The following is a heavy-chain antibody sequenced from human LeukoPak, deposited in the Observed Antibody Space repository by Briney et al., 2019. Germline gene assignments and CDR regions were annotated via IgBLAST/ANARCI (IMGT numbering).Heavy chain of an antibody. CDR1: GYTFTSYG. CDR3: ARDLARFLDYYDSSGYFDY. D-gene: IGHD3-22*01. Sequence: GASVKVSCKASGYTFTSYGISWVRQAPGQGLEWMGWISAYNGNTNYAQKFQGRVTMTTDTSTSTAYMELRSLRSDDTAVYYCARDLARFLDYYDSSGYFDYWGQGTLVTVSS. J-gene: IGHJ4*02. V-gene: IGHV1-18*01. CDR2: ISAYNGNT.